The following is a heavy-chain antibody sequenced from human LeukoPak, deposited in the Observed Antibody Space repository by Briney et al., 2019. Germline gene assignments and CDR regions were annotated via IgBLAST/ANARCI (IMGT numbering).Heavy chain of an antibody. CDR1: GGSISSGGYS. CDR2: IYHSGST. D-gene: IGHD4-23*01. J-gene: IGHJ4*02. V-gene: IGHV4-30-2*01. CDR3: ARRNGGNLDY. Sequence: SQTLSLTCAVSGGSISSGGYSWSWIRQPPGKGPEWIGYIYHSGSTYYNPSLKSRVTISVDRSKNQFSLKLSSVTAAGTAVYYCARRNGGNLDYWGQGTLVTVSS.